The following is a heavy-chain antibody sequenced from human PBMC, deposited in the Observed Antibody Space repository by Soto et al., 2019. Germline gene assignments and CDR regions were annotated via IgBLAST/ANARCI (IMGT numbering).Heavy chain of an antibody. Sequence: LETLSLTCAVYGGSFSGYYWSWIRQPPGKGLEWIGEINHSGSTNYNPSLKSRVTISVDTSKNQFSLKLSSVTAADTAVYYCARSRYYYDSSGYSSWGQGTLVTVSS. CDR1: GGSFSGYY. V-gene: IGHV4-34*01. D-gene: IGHD3-22*01. J-gene: IGHJ5*02. CDR2: INHSGST. CDR3: ARSRYYYDSSGYSS.